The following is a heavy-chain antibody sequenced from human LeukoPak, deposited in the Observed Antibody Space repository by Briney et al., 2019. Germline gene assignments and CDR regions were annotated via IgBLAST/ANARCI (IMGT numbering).Heavy chain of an antibody. CDR1: GGSLNTNTW. CDR2: IFHSGST. Sequence: SGTLSLTCTVSGGSLNTNTWWSWVRQPPGKGLEWTGEIFHSGSTNYNPSLKSRVTISVDKSKNQFSLKLSSVTAADTAVYYCARTGDWSYFDYWGQGTLVTVSS. J-gene: IGHJ4*02. D-gene: IGHD2-21*02. CDR3: ARTGDWSYFDY. V-gene: IGHV4-4*02.